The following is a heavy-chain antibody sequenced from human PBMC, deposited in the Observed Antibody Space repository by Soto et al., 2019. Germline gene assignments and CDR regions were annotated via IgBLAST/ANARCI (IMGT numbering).Heavy chain of an antibody. D-gene: IGHD3-10*01. J-gene: IGHJ6*02. CDR2: INPGNGNT. CDR3: ARAVARGVKTIYYYYGMDV. CDR1: GYTFSNFA. V-gene: IGHV1-3*01. Sequence: ASVKVSCKAPGYTFSNFAMHWVRQAPGQRLEWMGWINPGNGNTKYSQTFQGRVTITRDTSASTAYMELSSLRSEDTAVYYCARAVARGVKTIYYYYGMDVWGQGTTVNVSS.